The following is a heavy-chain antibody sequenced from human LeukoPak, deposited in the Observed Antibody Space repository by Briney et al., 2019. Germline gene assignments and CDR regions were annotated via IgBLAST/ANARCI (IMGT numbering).Heavy chain of an antibody. CDR1: GGTFSSYA. J-gene: IGHJ4*02. V-gene: IGHV1-69*06. Sequence: ASVKVSCKASGGTFSSYAISWVRQAPGQGLEWMGGIIPIFGTANYAQKFQGRVTITADKSTSTAYMELSSLRSEDTAVYYCARDLGLGSFAVAGPFDYWGQGTLVTVSS. CDR3: ARDLGLGSFAVAGPFDY. CDR2: IIPIFGTA. D-gene: IGHD6-19*01.